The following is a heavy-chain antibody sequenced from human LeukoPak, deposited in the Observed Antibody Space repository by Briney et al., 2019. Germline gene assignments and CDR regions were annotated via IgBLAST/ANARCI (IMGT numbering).Heavy chain of an antibody. Sequence: ASVKVSFTASGYTFTGQHVHWVRQAPGQGLEWMGRINPNSGGTNYAQKFQGGVTMTRDTSITTAYMELSSLKSDDTAVYYCARGGNSGYYPDYWGQGTLVTVSS. CDR1: GYTFTGQH. J-gene: IGHJ4*02. CDR3: ARGGNSGYYPDY. D-gene: IGHD3-22*01. V-gene: IGHV1-2*06. CDR2: INPNSGGT.